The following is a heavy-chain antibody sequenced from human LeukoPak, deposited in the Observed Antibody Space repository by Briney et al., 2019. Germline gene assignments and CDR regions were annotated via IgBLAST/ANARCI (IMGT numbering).Heavy chain of an antibody. CDR1: GFTFKSHA. J-gene: IGHJ4*02. CDR2: ISGGGGST. V-gene: IGHV3-23*01. D-gene: IGHD5-12*01. Sequence: GGSLRLSCAASGFTFKSHAMSWVRQAPGKGLEWVSGISGGGGSTYYADSVKGRFTISRDNSKKKLYLQMNSLRAEDTAVYYCAKDSRGYSGYDFDSWGQGSLVTVSS. CDR3: AKDSRGYSGYDFDS.